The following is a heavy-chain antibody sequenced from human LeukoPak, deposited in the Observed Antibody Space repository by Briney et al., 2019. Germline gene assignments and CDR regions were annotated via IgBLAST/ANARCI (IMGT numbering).Heavy chain of an antibody. Sequence: ASVKVSCKASGYTFTSYGISWVRQAPGQGLEWMGWISAYNGNTNYAQKLQGRVTMTTDTSTSTAYMELRSLRSDDTAVYYCARVDDDILTGYPVATFDYWGQGTLVTVSS. J-gene: IGHJ4*02. D-gene: IGHD3-9*01. CDR2: ISAYNGNT. CDR1: GYTFTSYG. CDR3: ARVDDDILTGYPVATFDY. V-gene: IGHV1-18*01.